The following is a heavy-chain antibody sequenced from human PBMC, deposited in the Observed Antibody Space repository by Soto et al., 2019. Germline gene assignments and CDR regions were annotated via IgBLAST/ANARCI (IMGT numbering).Heavy chain of an antibody. CDR1: GGTFSSYT. V-gene: IGHV1-69*02. D-gene: IGHD2-21*02. CDR3: ARHDGLAYGGGDCYS. CDR2: IIPILGIA. J-gene: IGHJ4*02. Sequence: QVQLVQSGAEVKKPGSSVKVSCKASGGTFSSYTISWVRQAPGQGLEWMGRIIPILGIANYAQKFQGRVTITADKSTSTAYMELSSLRSEDTAVYYCARHDGLAYGGGDCYSWGQGTLVTVSS.